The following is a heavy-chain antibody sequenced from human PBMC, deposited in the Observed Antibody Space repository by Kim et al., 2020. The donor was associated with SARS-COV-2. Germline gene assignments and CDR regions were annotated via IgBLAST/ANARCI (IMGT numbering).Heavy chain of an antibody. Sequence: GGSLRLSCASSGFTFSSCAMHWVRQAPGKGLEWVALIWHDGSNKYYEDSVKGRFTISRDNSKNTLYLQMNSLRAEDTAVYYCAKEEGDGGGSPLDYWGQGTLVTVSS. D-gene: IGHD3-16*01. V-gene: IGHV3-33*06. CDR3: AKEEGDGGGSPLDY. CDR1: GFTFSSCA. J-gene: IGHJ4*02. CDR2: IWHDGSNK.